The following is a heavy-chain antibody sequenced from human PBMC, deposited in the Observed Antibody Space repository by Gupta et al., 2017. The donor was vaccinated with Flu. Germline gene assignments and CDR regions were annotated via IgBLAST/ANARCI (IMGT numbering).Heavy chain of an antibody. CDR3: ERVYLNDYYYYYMDV. J-gene: IGHJ6*03. V-gene: IGHV1-8*01. D-gene: IGHD2-8*01. CDR2: MNPNSGNT. Sequence: ATGQGLEWMGWMNPNSGNTGYAQKFQGRVTMTRNTSISTAYMELSSLRSEDTAVYYCERVYLNDYYYYYMDVWGKGTTVTVSS.